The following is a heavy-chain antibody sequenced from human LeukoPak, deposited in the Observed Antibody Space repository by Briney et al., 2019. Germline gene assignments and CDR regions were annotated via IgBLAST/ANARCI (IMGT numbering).Heavy chain of an antibody. CDR2: ISCDSSTI. D-gene: IGHD3-22*01. CDR3: ARVLHKRMYDSTTYFPY. Sequence: GGSLRLSCAASGFTFSSYSMNSVRQAPRKGLKWISYISCDSSTIYYADSVKGRFTISRDNAKKSLYLQMNTLRAEDTAVYYCARVLHKRMYDSTTYFPYWGQGSLVTVSS. V-gene: IGHV3-48*01. CDR1: GFTFSSYS. J-gene: IGHJ4*02.